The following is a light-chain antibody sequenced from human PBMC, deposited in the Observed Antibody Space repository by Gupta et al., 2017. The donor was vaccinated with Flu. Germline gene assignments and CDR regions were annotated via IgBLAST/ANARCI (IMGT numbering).Light chain of an antibody. CDR2: GAS. Sequence: AIQMTQSPSSLSASLGDRITITCRASQVIRNDLGWYQQKPGKAPKFLIYGASSLQSGVPSRFSGSGSGTYFTLTISSLQPEDFATYYCRQDDKSPRTFGQGTKVEIK. V-gene: IGKV1-6*01. J-gene: IGKJ2*01. CDR1: QVIRND. CDR3: RQDDKSPRT.